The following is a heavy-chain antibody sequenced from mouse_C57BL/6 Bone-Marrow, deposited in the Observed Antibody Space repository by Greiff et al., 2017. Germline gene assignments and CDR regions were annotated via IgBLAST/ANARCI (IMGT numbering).Heavy chain of an antibody. D-gene: IGHD1-1*01. CDR1: GYTFTSYD. CDR2: IYPRDGST. V-gene: IGHV1-85*01. CDR3: ARLEFDGSSGDWYFDV. J-gene: IGHJ1*03. Sequence: QVQLKQSGPELVKPGASVKLSCKASGYTFTSYDINWVKQRPGQGLEWIGWIYPRDGSTKDNEKFKGKATLTVDTSSSTAYMELHSLTSEDSAVYFCARLEFDGSSGDWYFDVWGTGTTVTGSS.